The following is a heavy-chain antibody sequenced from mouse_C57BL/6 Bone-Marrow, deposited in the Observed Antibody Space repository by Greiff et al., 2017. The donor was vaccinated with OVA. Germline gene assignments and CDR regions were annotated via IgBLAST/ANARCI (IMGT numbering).Heavy chain of an antibody. V-gene: IGHV3-6*01. CDR2: ISYDGSN. CDR1: GYSITSGYY. D-gene: IGHD1-1*01. CDR3: ARDRPDYYGSSYWYFDV. Sequence: EVKLVESGPGLVKPSQSLSLTCSVTGYSITSGYYWNWIRQFPGNKLEWMGYISYDGSNNYNPSLKNRISITRDTSKNQFFLKLNSVTTEDTATYYCARDRPDYYGSSYWYFDVWGTGTTVTVSS. J-gene: IGHJ1*03.